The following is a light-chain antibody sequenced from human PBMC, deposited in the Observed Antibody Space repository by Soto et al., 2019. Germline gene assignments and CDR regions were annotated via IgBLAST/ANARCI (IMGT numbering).Light chain of an antibody. Sequence: AIQLTQSPSSLSASVGDRVTITCRASQGISSALAWNQQKPGKAPKLRIYDASSLESGGPSRFSGSGSGTDFTLTISSLQPEDFATYYCQQFNNYPLTFGGGTKVEIK. V-gene: IGKV1D-13*01. CDR3: QQFNNYPLT. CDR2: DAS. J-gene: IGKJ4*01. CDR1: QGISSA.